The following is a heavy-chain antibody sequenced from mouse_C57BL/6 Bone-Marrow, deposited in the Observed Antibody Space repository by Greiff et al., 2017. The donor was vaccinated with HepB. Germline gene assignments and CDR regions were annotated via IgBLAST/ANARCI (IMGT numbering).Heavy chain of an antibody. CDR3: TRGSSYPWYFDV. CDR2: IRNKANNHAT. J-gene: IGHJ1*03. CDR1: GFTFSDAW. Sequence: EVKLVESGGGLVQPGGSMKLSCAASGFTFSDAWMDWVRQSPEKGLEWVAEIRNKANNHATYYAESVKGRFTISRDDSKSSVYLQMYSLRAEDTGIYYCTRGSSYPWYFDVWGTGTTVTVSS. D-gene: IGHD1-1*01. V-gene: IGHV6-6*01.